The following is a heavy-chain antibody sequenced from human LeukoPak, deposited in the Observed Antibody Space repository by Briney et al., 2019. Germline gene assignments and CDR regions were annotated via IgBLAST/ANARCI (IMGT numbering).Heavy chain of an antibody. CDR3: ARGKSSSWYGPGYYYYGMDV. J-gene: IGHJ6*02. Sequence: SGTLSLTCAVSGGSISSSNWWSWVRQPPGKGLEWIGSIYYSGSTYYNPSLKSRVTISVDTSKNQFSLKLSSVTAADTAVYYCARGKSSSWYGPGYYYYGMDVWGQGTTVTVSS. D-gene: IGHD6-13*01. V-gene: IGHV4-4*02. CDR2: IYYSGST. CDR1: GGSISSSNW.